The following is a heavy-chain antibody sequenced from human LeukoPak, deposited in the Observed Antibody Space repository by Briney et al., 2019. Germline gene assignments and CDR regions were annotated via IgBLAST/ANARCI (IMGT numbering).Heavy chain of an antibody. V-gene: IGHV3-48*02. CDR1: GFTFRSYS. J-gene: IGHJ4*02. CDR3: ARGPDYYDSSGYYPFDY. D-gene: IGHD3-22*01. CDR2: ISSSSSTI. Sequence: GGSLRLSCAASGFTFRSYSVNWVRQAPGKGLEWVSYISSSSSTIYYADSVKGRFTISRDNAKNSLYLQMNSLRDEDTAVYYCARGPDYYDSSGYYPFDYWGQGTLVTVSP.